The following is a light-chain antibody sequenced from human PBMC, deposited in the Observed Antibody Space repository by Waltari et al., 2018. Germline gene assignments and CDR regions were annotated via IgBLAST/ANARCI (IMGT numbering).Light chain of an antibody. CDR2: DPS. V-gene: IGKV3-11*01. Sequence: EIVLTQSPATLSLSPGERATLPCRASQSVGSYLAWSQQKPGQPPRLLIYDPSNRATGIPARFSGSGSGTDFTLTISSLEPEDFAVYYCHQRRSWLWTFGQGTKVEIK. J-gene: IGKJ1*01. CDR1: QSVGSY. CDR3: HQRRSWLWT.